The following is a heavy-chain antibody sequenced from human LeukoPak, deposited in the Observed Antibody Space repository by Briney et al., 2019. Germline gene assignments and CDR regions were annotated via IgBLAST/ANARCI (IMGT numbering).Heavy chain of an antibody. CDR1: GDSVSSNSAA. D-gene: IGHD2-8*02. CDR3: ARGPGYFQH. V-gene: IGHV6-1*01. CDR2: TYYRSKWYS. Sequence: SQTLSLTCAISGDSVSSNSAAWNWVRQSPSRGLEWLRRTYYRSKWYSHYSVSVKSRITINPDTSRNQFSLQLNSVTPEDTAVYYCARGPGYFQHWGQGTLVTVSS. J-gene: IGHJ1*01.